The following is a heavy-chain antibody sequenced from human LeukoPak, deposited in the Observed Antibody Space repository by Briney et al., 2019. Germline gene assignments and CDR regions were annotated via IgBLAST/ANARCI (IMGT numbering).Heavy chain of an antibody. CDR3: VRHGDTDSCLAN. D-gene: IGHD2-2*01. CDR1: GFTVSSNY. Sequence: GGSLRLSCAASGFTVSSNYMSWVRQAPGKGLEWVSVIYSGGSTYYADSVKGRFTISRDNSKNTLYLQMNSLRAEDTAVYYCVRHGDTDSCLANWGQGALVTVSS. J-gene: IGHJ4*02. CDR2: IYSGGST. V-gene: IGHV3-66*04.